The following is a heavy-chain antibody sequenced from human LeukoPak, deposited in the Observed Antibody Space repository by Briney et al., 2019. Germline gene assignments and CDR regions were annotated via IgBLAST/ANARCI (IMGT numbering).Heavy chain of an antibody. D-gene: IGHD6-19*01. J-gene: IGHJ4*02. CDR1: GFTFSDYY. Sequence: PGGSLRLSCAASGFTFSDYYMSWIRQAPGKGLEWVSYISSSGSTIYYADSVKGRFTISRDNAKNSLYLQMNSLRAEDTAVYYCASMIAAAGRRVPYSSGWYDYWGQGTLVTVSS. CDR3: ASMIAAAGRRVPYSSGWYDY. CDR2: ISSSGSTI. V-gene: IGHV3-11*04.